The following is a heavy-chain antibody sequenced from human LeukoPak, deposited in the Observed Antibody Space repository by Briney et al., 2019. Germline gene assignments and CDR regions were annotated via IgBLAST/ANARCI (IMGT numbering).Heavy chain of an antibody. Sequence: GESLKISCKGSGYSFTSYWIGWVRQMPGKGLEWMGIIYPGDSDTRYSPSFQGQVTISADKSISTAYLQWSSLKASDTAMYYCARHPTYYYDSSGYFDHWGQGTLVTVSS. J-gene: IGHJ4*02. D-gene: IGHD3-22*01. CDR3: ARHPTYYYDSSGYFDH. V-gene: IGHV5-51*01. CDR1: GYSFTSYW. CDR2: IYPGDSDT.